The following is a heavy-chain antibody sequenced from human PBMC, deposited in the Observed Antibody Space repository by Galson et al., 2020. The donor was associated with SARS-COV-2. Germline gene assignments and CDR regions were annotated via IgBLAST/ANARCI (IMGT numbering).Heavy chain of an antibody. CDR2: IKSKTDGGTT. J-gene: IGHJ6*02. V-gene: IGHV3-15*01. CDR3: TTDGKQWLVHYYYYGMDV. D-gene: IGHD6-19*01. Sequence: GGSLRLSCAASGFTFSNAWMSWVRQAPGKGLEWVGRIKSKTDGGTTDYAAPVKGRFTISRDDSKNTLYLQMNSLKTEDTAVYYCTTDGKQWLVHYYYYGMDVWGQGTTVTVSS. CDR1: GFTFSNAW.